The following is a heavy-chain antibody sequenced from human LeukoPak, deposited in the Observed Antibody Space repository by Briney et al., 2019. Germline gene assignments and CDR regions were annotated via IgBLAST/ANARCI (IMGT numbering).Heavy chain of an antibody. CDR3: AKRGHYDSSNSYAPFDH. V-gene: IGHV3-23*01. CDR1: GFTFSSYA. J-gene: IGHJ4*02. D-gene: IGHD3-22*01. CDR2: FTGGSGRT. Sequence: PGGSLRLSCAASGFTFSSYAMSWVRQAPGKGLEWVSAFTGGSGRTYYADSVEGRFTISRDNSKNTLSLQMNSLRAEDTAVYYCAKRGHYDSSNSYAPFDHWGQGTLVTVSS.